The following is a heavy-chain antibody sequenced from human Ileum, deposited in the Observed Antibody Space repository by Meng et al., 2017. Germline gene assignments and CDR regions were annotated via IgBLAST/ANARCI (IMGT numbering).Heavy chain of an antibody. CDR1: GGSISTSDW. CDR3: AREWSGSYRHFDY. J-gene: IGHJ4*02. D-gene: IGHD1-26*01. CDR2: IHHSGST. Sequence: GQLQESGPGRLKPSGTLSLTCAGSGGSISTSDWWSWVRQPPGKGLEWIGEIHHSGSTNYNPSLKSRVTISVDKSKNQFSLKLNSVTAADTAVYYCAREWSGSYRHFDYWGQGTLVTASS. V-gene: IGHV4-4*02.